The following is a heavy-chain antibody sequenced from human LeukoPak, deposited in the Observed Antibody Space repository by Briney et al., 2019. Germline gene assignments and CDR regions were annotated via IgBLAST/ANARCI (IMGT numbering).Heavy chain of an antibody. J-gene: IGHJ5*02. V-gene: IGHV4-34*01. CDR3: ARGASGYSSSPTYNWFDP. Sequence: SSETLSLTCAVYGGSFSGYYWSWIRQPPGKGLEWIGEINHSGSTNYNPSLKSRVTISVDTSKNQFSLKLSSVTAADTAVYYCARGASGYSSSPTYNWFDPWGQGTLDTVSS. D-gene: IGHD6-13*01. CDR1: GGSFSGYY. CDR2: INHSGST.